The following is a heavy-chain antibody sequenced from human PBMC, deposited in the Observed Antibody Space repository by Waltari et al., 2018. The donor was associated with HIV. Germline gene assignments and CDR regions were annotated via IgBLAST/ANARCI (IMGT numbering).Heavy chain of an antibody. J-gene: IGHJ5*02. CDR1: GYTFTAYY. V-gene: IGHV1-2*06. Sequence: QVQLVQSGAEVKKRGDSVKVSCKASGYTFTAYYMHWVRQAPGQGLEWMGRINPNSGGTNYAQKFQGRVTMTRDTSISTAYMELSRLRSDDTAVYYCARRGSSGSYWFDPWGQGTLVTVSS. CDR2: INPNSGGT. D-gene: IGHD1-26*01. CDR3: ARRGSSGSYWFDP.